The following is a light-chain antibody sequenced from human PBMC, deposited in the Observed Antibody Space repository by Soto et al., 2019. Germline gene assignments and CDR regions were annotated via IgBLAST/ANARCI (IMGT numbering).Light chain of an antibody. Sequence: ELVLTQSPATLSLSPGERATLSCMASQSVTNSLAWYQQKPGQAPRLLVYDASNRATGIPTRFSGSGSGTDFTLTISNLEPEDFAGYYCQQHISWPLTFGGGTKVEIK. J-gene: IGKJ4*01. CDR3: QQHISWPLT. CDR1: QSVTNS. V-gene: IGKV3-11*01. CDR2: DAS.